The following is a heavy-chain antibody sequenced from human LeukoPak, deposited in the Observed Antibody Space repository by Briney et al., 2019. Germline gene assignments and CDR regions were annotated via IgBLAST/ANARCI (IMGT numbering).Heavy chain of an antibody. CDR2: ISDTGSIT. CDR3: AGDPHGYNSYFDY. CDR1: GFMFSRNA. J-gene: IGHJ4*02. Sequence: GGSLRLSCGVSGFMFSRNAMSWVRQAPGKGLEWVSTISDTGSITLYADSVKGRFTISRGNSKNMLYLQMNSLRVEDTAVYYCAGDPHGYNSYFDYWAREPWSPSPQ. V-gene: IGHV3-23*01. D-gene: IGHD5-24*01.